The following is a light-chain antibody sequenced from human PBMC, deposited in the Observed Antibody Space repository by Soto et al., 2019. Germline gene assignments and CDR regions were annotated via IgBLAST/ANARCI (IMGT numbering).Light chain of an antibody. CDR1: QSISSY. Sequence: DIQMTQSPSSLSTSVGDRVTITCRASQSISSYLNWYQQKPGKAPKLLIYAASSLQSGVPSRFSGSGSGTDFTLTISSLQPEDFATYHCQQSYSTPRTFGQGTKVEIK. CDR2: AAS. V-gene: IGKV1-39*01. J-gene: IGKJ1*01. CDR3: QQSYSTPRT.